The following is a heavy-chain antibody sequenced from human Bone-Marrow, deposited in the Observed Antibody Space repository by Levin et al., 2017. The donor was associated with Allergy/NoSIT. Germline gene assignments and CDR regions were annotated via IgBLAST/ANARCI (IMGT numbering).Heavy chain of an antibody. J-gene: IGHJ4*02. CDR2: IYTIGTT. V-gene: IGHV4-4*07. CDR3: ATFEYSGSYRVADY. Sequence: PSETLSLTCTVSGGAISSFDWSWIRQPAGKGLEWIGRIYTIGTTKYNPSLKTRVKMSIDTSKNQFSLNINNVTAADTAVYYCATFEYSGSYRVADYWGQGTRVTVSS. D-gene: IGHD1-26*01. CDR1: GGAISSFD.